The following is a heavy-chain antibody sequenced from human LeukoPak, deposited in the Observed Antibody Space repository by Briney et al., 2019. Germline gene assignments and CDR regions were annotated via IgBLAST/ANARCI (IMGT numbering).Heavy chain of an antibody. CDR2: KFYSGGT. V-gene: IGHV4-39*07. Sequence: PSETLSLTCTVSSGSITSNSYYWVWIRQPPGMGLEWFGSKFYSGGTYYNPSLKSRVTLSVDASKNQFSLKLSSVTAADTAVYYCARGNSLLRPRSSGWGGAFDIWGQGTLVTVSS. J-gene: IGHJ3*02. CDR1: SGSITSNSYY. CDR3: ARGNSLLRPRSSGWGGAFDI. D-gene: IGHD6-19*01.